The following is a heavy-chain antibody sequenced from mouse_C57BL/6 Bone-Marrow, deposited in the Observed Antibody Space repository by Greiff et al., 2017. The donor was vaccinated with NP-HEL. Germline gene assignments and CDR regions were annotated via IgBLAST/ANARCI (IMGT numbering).Heavy chain of an antibody. CDR3: ARHNYDVYYSFAY. D-gene: IGHD2-3*01. CDR2: ISSGGSYT. J-gene: IGHJ3*01. CDR1: GFTFSSYG. V-gene: IGHV5-6*01. Sequence: EVKLVESGGDLVKPGGSLKLSCAASGFTFSSYGMSWVRQTPDKRLEWVATISSGGSYTYYPDSVKGRFTISRDNAKNTLYLQMSSLKSEDTAMYYCARHNYDVYYSFAYWGQGTLVTVSA.